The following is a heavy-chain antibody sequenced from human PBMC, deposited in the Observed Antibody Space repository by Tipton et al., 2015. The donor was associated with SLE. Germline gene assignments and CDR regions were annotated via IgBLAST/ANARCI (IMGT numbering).Heavy chain of an antibody. J-gene: IGHJ6*02. D-gene: IGHD2-2*02. CDR2: VSYDGSNK. V-gene: IGHV3-30*04. Sequence: SLRLSCPASGFTFSSYTMHWVRQAPGKGLEWVAVVSYDGSNKYYADSVKGRFTISRDNSKNTLFLEMNSLRAEDTAVYYCARDGAGYCSSTSCYSTYYGMDVWGQGTTVTVSS. CDR1: GFTFSSYT. CDR3: ARDGAGYCSSTSCYSTYYGMDV.